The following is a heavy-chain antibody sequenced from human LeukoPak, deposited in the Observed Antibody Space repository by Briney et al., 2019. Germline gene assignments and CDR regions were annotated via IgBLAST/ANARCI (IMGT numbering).Heavy chain of an antibody. V-gene: IGHV3-7*04. CDR3: ARDRGLFDY. CDR1: GFSFRNYW. Sequence: PGGSLRLSCAASGFSFRNYWMTWVRQAPGKGLGWVANIKQGGSEKQYVGSVKGRFTISRDNAKNSLYLQMNSLRAEDTAVYYCARDRGLFDYWGQGTLVTVSS. J-gene: IGHJ4*02. D-gene: IGHD3-10*01. CDR2: IKQGGSEK.